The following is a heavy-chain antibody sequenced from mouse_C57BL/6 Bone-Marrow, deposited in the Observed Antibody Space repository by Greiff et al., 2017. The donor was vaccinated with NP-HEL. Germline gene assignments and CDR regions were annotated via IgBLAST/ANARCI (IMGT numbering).Heavy chain of an antibody. J-gene: IGHJ4*01. CDR3: AKGITTVVATRDYAMNY. CDR2: IWGDGST. Sequence: VKLMESGPGLVAPSQSLSITCTVSGFSLTSYGVSWVRQPPGKGLEWLGVIWGDGSTNYHSALISRLSISKGNSKSQVFLKLNSLQTDDTATYYCAKGITTVVATRDYAMNYWGQGTSVTVSS. D-gene: IGHD1-1*01. CDR1: GFSLTSYG. V-gene: IGHV2-3*01.